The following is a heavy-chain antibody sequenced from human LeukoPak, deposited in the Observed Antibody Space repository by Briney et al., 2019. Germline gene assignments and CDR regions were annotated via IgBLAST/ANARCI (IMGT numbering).Heavy chain of an antibody. CDR2: INHSGST. V-gene: IGHV4-34*01. CDR3: ARDWGSGSHYGMDV. CDR1: GGSFSGYS. J-gene: IGHJ6*02. D-gene: IGHD3-10*01. Sequence: PSETLSLTCAVYGGSFSGYSWSWIRQPPGKGLEWIGEINHSGSTNYNPSLKSRVTISVDTSKNQFSLKLRSVTAADTAVYYCARDWGSGSHYGMDVWGQGTTVTVSS.